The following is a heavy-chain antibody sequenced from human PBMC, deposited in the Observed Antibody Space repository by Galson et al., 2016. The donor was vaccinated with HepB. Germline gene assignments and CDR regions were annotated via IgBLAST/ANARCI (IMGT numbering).Heavy chain of an antibody. CDR2: SKSKNDGGAI. D-gene: IGHD2-2*01. V-gene: IGHV3-15*07. Sequence: SLRLSCAVSGFTFNNAWMNWVRQAPGKGLEWVGRSKSKNDGGAIDYAAPVEGRFTISRDDSRNSVYLQMDSLRADDTAVYSCATLGFCGTTTCNFWGQGTLVTVSS. J-gene: IGHJ4*02. CDR1: GFTFNNAW. CDR3: ATLGFCGTTTCNF.